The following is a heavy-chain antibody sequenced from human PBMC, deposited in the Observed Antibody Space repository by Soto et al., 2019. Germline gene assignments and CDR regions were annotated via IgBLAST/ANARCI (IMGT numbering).Heavy chain of an antibody. Sequence: GGCLRRSCAASGFTFSSYAMHWVRQAPGKGLEWVAVISYDGSNKYYADSVKGRFTISRDNSKNTLYLQMNSLRAEDTAVYYCARDGSSPALRGYFDYHRQGTLFTVCS. J-gene: IGHJ4*02. D-gene: IGHD6-13*01. V-gene: IGHV3-30-3*01. CDR1: GFTFSSYA. CDR3: ARDGSSPALRGYFDY. CDR2: ISYDGSNK.